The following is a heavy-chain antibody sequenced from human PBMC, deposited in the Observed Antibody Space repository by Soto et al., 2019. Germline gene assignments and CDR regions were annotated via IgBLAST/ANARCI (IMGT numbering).Heavy chain of an antibody. CDR1: GGTFSSYA. J-gene: IGHJ6*02. V-gene: IGHV1-69*01. D-gene: IGHD6-13*01. CDR3: GGLATAGPYFYYRMDL. CDR2: IIPIFGTA. Sequence: QVQLVQSGAEVKKPGSSVKVSCKASGGTFSSYAISWVRQAPGQGLEWMGGIIPIFGTANYAQKFQGRVTITAGGSTSTGYMELGRLGFEDTAVFYCGGLATAGPYFYYRMDLWGQGTTVTGSS.